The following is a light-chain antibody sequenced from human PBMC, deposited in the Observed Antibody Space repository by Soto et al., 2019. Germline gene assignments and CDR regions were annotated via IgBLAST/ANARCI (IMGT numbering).Light chain of an antibody. V-gene: IGKV2-28*01. CDR2: LGS. Sequence: DIVMTKSPLSLPVTPGEPASISCRSSQSLLHSSGYNYLGWYLQKPGQSPQLLIYLGSSRASGVPDRFSGSGSGTDFTLRISRVEAEDVGVYYCIQTLQTPYTFGQGTKLDFK. CDR3: IQTLQTPYT. J-gene: IGKJ2*01. CDR1: QSLLHSSGYNY.